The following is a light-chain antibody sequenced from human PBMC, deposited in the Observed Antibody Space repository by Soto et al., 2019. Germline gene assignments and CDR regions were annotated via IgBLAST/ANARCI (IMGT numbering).Light chain of an antibody. CDR3: QQSYRTPLT. J-gene: IGKJ4*01. CDR2: AAS. V-gene: IGKV1-39*01. Sequence: DIQLTQSPSSLSASVGDRVTITCRASQSFNSYLNWYQQKPGKAPNLLISAASSLQSGVPSRFSGSGSGTHFTLTITSLQPADFATYYCQQSYRTPLTFGGGTKVEIK. CDR1: QSFNSY.